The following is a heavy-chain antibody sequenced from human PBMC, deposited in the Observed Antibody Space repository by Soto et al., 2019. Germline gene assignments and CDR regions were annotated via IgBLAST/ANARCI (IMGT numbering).Heavy chain of an antibody. Sequence: QVQLVESGGGVVQPGRSLRLSCAASGFTFSSYAMQWVRQAPGKGLEWVAVISYDGSKKYYADSVKGRFTISRDNSKNTLYLQMNSLRAEDTAVYYCARPDYGSGSNPDYWGQGTLVNVSS. V-gene: IGHV3-30-3*01. CDR2: ISYDGSKK. CDR3: ARPDYGSGSNPDY. D-gene: IGHD3-10*01. J-gene: IGHJ4*02. CDR1: GFTFSSYA.